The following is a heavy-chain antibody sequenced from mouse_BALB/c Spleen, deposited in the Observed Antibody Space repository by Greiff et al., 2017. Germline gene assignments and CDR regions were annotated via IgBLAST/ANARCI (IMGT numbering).Heavy chain of an antibody. CDR2: ISSGGSYT. Sequence: DVQLVESGGGLVKPGGSLKLSCAASGFTFSSYTMSWVRQTPEKRLEWVATISSGGSYTYYPDSVKGRFTISRDNAKNTLYLQMSSLKSEDTAMYYCTREGMISPSAYWGQGTLVTVSA. CDR3: TREGMISPSAY. J-gene: IGHJ3*01. D-gene: IGHD2-4*01. CDR1: GFTFSSYT. V-gene: IGHV5-6-4*01.